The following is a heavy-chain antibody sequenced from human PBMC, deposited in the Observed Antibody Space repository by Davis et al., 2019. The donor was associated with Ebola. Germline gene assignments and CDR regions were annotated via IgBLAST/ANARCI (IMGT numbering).Heavy chain of an antibody. CDR2: INWYGGST. CDR3: ARDLVVVVPAASWFDP. D-gene: IGHD2-2*01. V-gene: IGHV3-20*01. CDR1: GFTFDDYG. Sequence: GESLKISCAASGFTFDDYGMSWVRQAPGKGLEWVSGINWYGGSTGYADSVKGRFTISRDNAKNSLYLQMNSLRAEDTALYHCARDLVVVVPAASWFDPWGQGTLVTVSS. J-gene: IGHJ5*02.